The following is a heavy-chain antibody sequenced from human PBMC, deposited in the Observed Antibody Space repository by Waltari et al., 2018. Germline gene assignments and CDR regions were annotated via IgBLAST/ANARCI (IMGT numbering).Heavy chain of an antibody. V-gene: IGHV1-18*01. D-gene: IGHD5-12*01. CDR3: ARDLYSGYDFLLPFDY. J-gene: IGHJ4*02. CDR2: INTKSGDT. CDR1: GYTFTSFA. Sequence: QVQLVQSGGEVKKPGASVKVHCEISGYTFTSFAISWARQAPGQGLEWMGWINTKSGDTNYAQRFQGRVTMTTDTSTSTAYMELKSLTSDDTAVYYCARDLYSGYDFLLPFDYWGQGSLVTVSS.